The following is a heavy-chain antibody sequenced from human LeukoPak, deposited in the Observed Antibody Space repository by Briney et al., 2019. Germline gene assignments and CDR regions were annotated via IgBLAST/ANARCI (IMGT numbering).Heavy chain of an antibody. CDR3: AKESSMLRGAIVIYYFDF. CDR1: GFTFSSYG. Sequence: GGSLRLSCAASGFTFSSYGMHWVRQAPGKGREGVAVLSYDGSNKYYADSVKGRFTISRDNSKNKLYLQMNSLRAEDTAVYYCAKESSMLRGAIVIYYFDFWGQGTLVTVSS. V-gene: IGHV3-30*18. D-gene: IGHD3-10*01. CDR2: LSYDGSNK. J-gene: IGHJ4*02.